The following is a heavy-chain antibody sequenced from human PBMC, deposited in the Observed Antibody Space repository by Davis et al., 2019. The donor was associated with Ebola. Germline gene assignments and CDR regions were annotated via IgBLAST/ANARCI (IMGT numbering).Heavy chain of an antibody. V-gene: IGHV3-7*03. CDR3: ARSYSGSRIYDY. D-gene: IGHD1-26*01. CDR2: IKQDGSEK. CDR1: GFTFSSYG. Sequence: GESLKISCAASGFTFSSYGMHWVRQAPGKGLEWVANIKQDGSEKYYVDSVKGRFSISRDNAKNSLYLQMNGLRAEDTAVYYCARSYSGSRIYDYWGQGTLVTVSS. J-gene: IGHJ4*02.